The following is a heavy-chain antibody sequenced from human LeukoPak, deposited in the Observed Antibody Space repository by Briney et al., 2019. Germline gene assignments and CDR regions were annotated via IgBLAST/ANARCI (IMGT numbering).Heavy chain of an antibody. D-gene: IGHD5-18*01. CDR1: GYTFTGNY. CDR3: ARDFRAAMVSDWFDP. CDR2: INPNSGGT. Sequence: ASVKVSCKASGYTFTGNYMHWVRQAPGQGLEWMGWINPNSGGTNYAQKFQGRVTMTRDTSISTAYMELSRLRSDDTAVYYCARDFRAAMVSDWFDPWGQGTLVTVSS. J-gene: IGHJ5*02. V-gene: IGHV1-2*02.